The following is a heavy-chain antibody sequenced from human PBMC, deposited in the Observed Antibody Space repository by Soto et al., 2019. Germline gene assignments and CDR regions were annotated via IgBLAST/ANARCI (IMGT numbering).Heavy chain of an antibody. J-gene: IGHJ1*01. Sequence: QVQLVQSGAEVKQPGASVKVSCRASGFTFTKYYIHWVRQAPGQGLEWMGIIDPSGGTTTYAQKFQGRMTMSXXMXTTXVSMDLGSLRSVDSSLYYCAWDEGIGRGTAGPGNLWGQGTLVTVSS. CDR3: AWDEGIGRGTAGPGNL. CDR1: GFTFTKYY. V-gene: IGHV1-46*01. CDR2: IDPSGGTT. D-gene: IGHD2-21*02.